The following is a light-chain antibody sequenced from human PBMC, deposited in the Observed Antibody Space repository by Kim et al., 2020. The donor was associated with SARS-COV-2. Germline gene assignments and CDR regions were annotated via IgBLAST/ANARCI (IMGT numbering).Light chain of an antibody. V-gene: IGLV1-40*01. CDR3: QSYDNSLSVWV. Sequence: QRVTISCTGSSSNIGAGSDVHWYQQLPGTAPRLLSFGNNNRPSGVPDRFSGSKSGTSASLAITGLQAEDESAYYCQSYDNSLSVWVFGGGTQLTVL. J-gene: IGLJ3*02. CDR2: GNN. CDR1: SSNIGAGSD.